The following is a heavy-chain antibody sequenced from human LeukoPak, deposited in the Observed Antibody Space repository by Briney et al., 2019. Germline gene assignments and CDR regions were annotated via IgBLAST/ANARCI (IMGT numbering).Heavy chain of an antibody. CDR2: INPTTGDT. J-gene: IGHJ3*02. CDR3: ARYGFSTVWQGGWHAFDI. Sequence: RASVKISCKASGYTFTSYYMHWVRQAPGQGLEWMGIINPTTGDTTYAQKFKGRLTMTRDMSTSTVYMELSSLTSEDTAVFYCARYGFSTVWQGGWHAFDIWGQGTVVTVSS. D-gene: IGHD6-13*01. V-gene: IGHV1-46*01. CDR1: GYTFTSYY.